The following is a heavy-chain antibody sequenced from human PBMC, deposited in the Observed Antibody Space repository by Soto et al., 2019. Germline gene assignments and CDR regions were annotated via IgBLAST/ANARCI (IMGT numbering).Heavy chain of an antibody. Sequence: QLQLQESGPGLVKPSETLSLTCTVSGGSISSSSYYWGWIRQPPGKVLEWIGSISYSGSTYYNPALKSRVTLSEAMSKNQLPLKLSSVTAAHTAVYYCASRTIYCSGGYCPWDYWGQGTLATFPS. J-gene: IGHJ4*02. D-gene: IGHD2-15*01. V-gene: IGHV4-39*01. CDR1: GGSISSSSYY. CDR3: ASRTIYCSGGYCPWDY. CDR2: ISYSGST.